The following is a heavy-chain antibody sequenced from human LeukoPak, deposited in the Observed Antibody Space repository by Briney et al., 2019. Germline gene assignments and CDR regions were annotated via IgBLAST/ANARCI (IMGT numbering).Heavy chain of an antibody. CDR3: ARVFTMVRGVDAFDI. V-gene: IGHV4-59*01. CDR2: IYYSGST. D-gene: IGHD3-10*01. J-gene: IGHJ3*02. Sequence: SETLSLTCTVSGGSISSYYWSWIRQPPGKGLEWIGYIYYSGSTNYNPSLKSRVTISVDTSKSQFSLKLSSVTAADTAVYYCARVFTMVRGVDAFDIWGQGTMVTVSS. CDR1: GGSISSYY.